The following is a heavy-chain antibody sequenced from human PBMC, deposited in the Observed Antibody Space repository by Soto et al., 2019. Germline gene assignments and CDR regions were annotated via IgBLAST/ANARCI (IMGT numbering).Heavy chain of an antibody. CDR3: ALRSMAVVPEY. CDR2: LFNGGSA. J-gene: IGHJ4*02. D-gene: IGHD3-22*01. CDR1: GGSISSSTYY. V-gene: IGHV4-39*07. Sequence: PSETLSLTCTVSGGSISSSTYYWGWKRQPPGKGLEWIGYLFNGGSANYNPSLKSRVTLSVDTSTNQCSLTLSSMTAADTAVYYCALRSMAVVPEYWGQGTLVTVSS.